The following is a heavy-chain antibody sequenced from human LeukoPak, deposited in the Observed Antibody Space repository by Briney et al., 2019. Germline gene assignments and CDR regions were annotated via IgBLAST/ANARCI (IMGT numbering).Heavy chain of an antibody. J-gene: IGHJ4*02. CDR3: ARRVNSGYDYSMDY. Sequence: GESLKISCKGSGYRFTSHWIGWVRQMPGRGLEWMGIIYPGDSDTRYSPSFQGQVTISADKSISTAYLQWSSLKASDTAMYYCARRVNSGYDYSMDYWGQGALVTVSS. D-gene: IGHD5-12*01. CDR1: GYRFTSHW. V-gene: IGHV5-51*01. CDR2: IYPGDSDT.